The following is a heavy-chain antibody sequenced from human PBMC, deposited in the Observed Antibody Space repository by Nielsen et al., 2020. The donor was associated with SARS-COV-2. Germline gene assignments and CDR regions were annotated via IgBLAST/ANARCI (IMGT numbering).Heavy chain of an antibody. Sequence: SVKVSCKASGYTFTSYAISWVRQAPGQGLEWMGRIIPILGIANYAQKFQGRVTITADKSTSTAYMELSSLRSEDTAVYYCAGTLVVPAARWFDPWGQGTLVTVSS. CDR1: GYTFTSYA. CDR2: IIPILGIA. V-gene: IGHV1-69*04. D-gene: IGHD2-2*01. CDR3: AGTLVVPAARWFDP. J-gene: IGHJ5*02.